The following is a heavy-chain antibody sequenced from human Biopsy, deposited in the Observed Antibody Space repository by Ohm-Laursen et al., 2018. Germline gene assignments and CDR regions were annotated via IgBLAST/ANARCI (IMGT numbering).Heavy chain of an antibody. D-gene: IGHD1-1*01. J-gene: IGHJ6*02. CDR2: IYHSGIT. V-gene: IGHV4-31*03. CDR3: AKGEGEQLINAGMDV. Sequence: SQSVCLTCTVSGGVISTDGYYWSWIRRPPAKGLEWIAYIYHSGITFSNPSLRSRITISVNTSANRFSLSLTSVTAADTAVYYCAKGEGEQLINAGMDVWGQGTTVTVSS. CDR1: GGVISTDGYY.